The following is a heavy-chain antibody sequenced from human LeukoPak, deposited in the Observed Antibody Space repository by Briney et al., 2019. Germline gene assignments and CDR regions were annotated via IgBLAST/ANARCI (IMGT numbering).Heavy chain of an antibody. D-gene: IGHD3-22*01. J-gene: IGHJ3*02. CDR1: GGSISSHY. CDR2: IYYSGST. CDR3: ARSDYYDSSGYYSYAFDI. V-gene: IGHV4-59*08. Sequence: SETLSLTCTVSGGSISSHYWSWIRQPPGKGLERIGYIYYSGSTNYNPSLKSRVTLSVDTSKNQFSLKLSSVTAADTAVYYCARSDYYDSSGYYSYAFDIWGQGTMVTVSS.